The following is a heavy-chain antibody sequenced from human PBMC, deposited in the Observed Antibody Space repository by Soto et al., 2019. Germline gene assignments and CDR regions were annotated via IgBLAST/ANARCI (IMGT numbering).Heavy chain of an antibody. CDR3: ARDHLSEWELPYRYFDY. CDR2: ISSSSSYI. J-gene: IGHJ4*02. CDR1: GFTFSSYS. D-gene: IGHD1-26*01. Sequence: KPGGSLRLSCAASGFTFSSYSMNWVRQAPGKGLEWVSSISSSSSYIYYADSVKGRFTISRDNAKNSLYLQMNSLRAEDTAVYYCARDHLSEWELPYRYFDYWGQGTLVTVSS. V-gene: IGHV3-21*01.